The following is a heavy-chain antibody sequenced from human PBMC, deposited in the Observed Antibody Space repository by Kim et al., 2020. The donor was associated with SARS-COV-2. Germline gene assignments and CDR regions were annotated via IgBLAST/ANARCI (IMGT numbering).Heavy chain of an antibody. Sequence: SETLSLTCTVAGGSISTYSWSWIRQPPGKGLGWIGYIYYGGTPYNPSLKSRVTISVDTSKNQLSLKLKSATAADTAIDYCARHDALVWLGPGYWGQGTLVTVSS. D-gene: IGHD3-3*01. J-gene: IGHJ1*01. V-gene: IGHV4-59*08. CDR2: IYYGGT. CDR3: ARHDALVWLGPGY. CDR1: GGSISTYS.